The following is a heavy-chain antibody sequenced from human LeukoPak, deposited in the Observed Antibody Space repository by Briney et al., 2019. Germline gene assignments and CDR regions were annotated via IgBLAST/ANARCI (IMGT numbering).Heavy chain of an antibody. CDR3: AKTKNVLRYFDWLSDPLYYFDY. D-gene: IGHD3-9*01. CDR2: ISGSGGST. Sequence: GGSLRLSCAASGFTFSSYAMSWVRQAPGKGLEWVSAISGSGGSTYYADSVKGRFTISRDNSKNTLYLQMNSLRAEDTAVYYCAKTKNVLRYFDWLSDPLYYFDYWGQGTLVTVSS. V-gene: IGHV3-23*01. J-gene: IGHJ4*02. CDR1: GFTFSSYA.